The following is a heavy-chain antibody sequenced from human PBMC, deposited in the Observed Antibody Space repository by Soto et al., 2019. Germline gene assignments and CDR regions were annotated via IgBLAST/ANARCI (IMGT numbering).Heavy chain of an antibody. CDR1: GDSISSYY. CDR3: AGITMVRGAYYYYGMDV. CDR2: IYYSGST. V-gene: IGHV4-59*01. J-gene: IGHJ6*02. D-gene: IGHD3-10*01. Sequence: SETLSLTCTVSGDSISSYYWSWIRQPPGKGLEWIGYIYYSGSTNYNPSLKSRVTISVDTSKNQFSLKLSSVTAADTAVYYCAGITMVRGAYYYYGMDVWGQGTTVTVSS.